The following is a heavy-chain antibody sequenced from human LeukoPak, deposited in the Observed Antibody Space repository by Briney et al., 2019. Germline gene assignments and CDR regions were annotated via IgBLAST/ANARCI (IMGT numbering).Heavy chain of an antibody. CDR3: ARDPQAHCSSTSCYYYYFDY. D-gene: IGHD2-2*01. CDR1: GYTFTSYG. V-gene: IGHV1-18*01. J-gene: IGHJ4*02. Sequence: ASVKVSCKASGYTFTSYGISWVRQAPGQGLEWMGWISAYNGNTNYAQKLQGRVTMTTDTSTSTAYMELRSLRSDDTAVYYCARDPQAHCSSTSCYYYYFDYWGQGTLVTVSS. CDR2: ISAYNGNT.